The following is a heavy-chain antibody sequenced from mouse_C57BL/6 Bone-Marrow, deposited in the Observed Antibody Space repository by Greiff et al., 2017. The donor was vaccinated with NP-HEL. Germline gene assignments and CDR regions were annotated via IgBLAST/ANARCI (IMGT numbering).Heavy chain of an antibody. V-gene: IGHV1-55*01. CDR1: GYTFTSYW. Sequence: QVQLQQPGAELVKPGASVKMSCKASGYTFTSYWITWVKQRPGQGLEWIGDIYPGSGSTNYNAKFKSKATLTVDTSSSTAYMQLSSLTSEDSAVYYCARDYYGSSSAYWGQGTLVTVSA. CDR2: IYPGSGST. D-gene: IGHD1-1*01. J-gene: IGHJ3*01. CDR3: ARDYYGSSSAY.